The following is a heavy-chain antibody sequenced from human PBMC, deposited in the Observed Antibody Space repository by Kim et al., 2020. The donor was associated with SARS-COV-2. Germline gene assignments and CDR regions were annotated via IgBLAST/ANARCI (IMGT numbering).Heavy chain of an antibody. D-gene: IGHD2-8*01. J-gene: IGHJ5*02. CDR3: PRDHCTNTSCFDP. CDR2: IDTSTVTP. V-gene: IGHV7-4-1*02. Sequence: ASVKVSCRGSGYSFTNHAINWVRQAPGQGLEWMGWIDTSTVTPTYAQGFTGRFVFSLDTSVTTAYLQINSLKTEDTALYLCPRDHCTNTSCFDPWGQGT. CDR1: GYSFTNHA.